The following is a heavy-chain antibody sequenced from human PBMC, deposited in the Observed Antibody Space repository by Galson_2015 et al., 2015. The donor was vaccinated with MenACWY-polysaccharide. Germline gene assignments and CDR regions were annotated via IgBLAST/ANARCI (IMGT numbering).Heavy chain of an antibody. CDR2: INSDGSST. D-gene: IGHD4-17*01. Sequence: SLRLSCAASGFTFSSYWMHWVRQAPGKGLVWVSRINSDGSSTSYADSVKGRFTISRDNAKNTLYLQMNSLRAEDTAVYYCARDQDDYGDYVLGSYYYYYGMDVWGQGTTVTVSS. CDR1: GFTFSSYW. J-gene: IGHJ6*02. V-gene: IGHV3-74*01. CDR3: ARDQDDYGDYVLGSYYYYYGMDV.